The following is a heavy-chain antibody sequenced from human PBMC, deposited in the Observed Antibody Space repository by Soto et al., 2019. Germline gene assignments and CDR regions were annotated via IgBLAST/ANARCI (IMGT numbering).Heavy chain of an antibody. CDR2: INPNSGGT. J-gene: IGHJ6*02. CDR3: ARDISRRDGSSWSYYYYYGMDV. Sequence: ASVKVSCKASGYTFTGYYMHWVRQAPGQGLEWMGWINPNSGGTNYAQKFQGRVTMTRDTSISTAYMELSRLRSDDTAVYYCARDISRRDGSSWSYYYYYGMDVWGQGTTVTVS. CDR1: GYTFTGYY. D-gene: IGHD6-13*01. V-gene: IGHV1-2*02.